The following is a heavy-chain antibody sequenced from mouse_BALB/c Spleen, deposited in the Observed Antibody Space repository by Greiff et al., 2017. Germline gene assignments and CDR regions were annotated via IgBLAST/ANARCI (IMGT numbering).Heavy chain of an antibody. D-gene: IGHD2-3*01. CDR3: ARDGRLLRPSYYFDY. CDR1: GFTFSDYY. J-gene: IGHJ2*01. V-gene: IGHV5-4*02. CDR2: ISDGGSYT. Sequence: EVMLVESGGGLVKPGGSLKLSCAASGFTFSDYYMYWVRQTPEKRLEWVATISDGGSYTYYPDSVKGRFTISRDNAKNNLYLQMSSLKSEDTAMYYCARDGRLLRPSYYFDYWGQGTTLTVSS.